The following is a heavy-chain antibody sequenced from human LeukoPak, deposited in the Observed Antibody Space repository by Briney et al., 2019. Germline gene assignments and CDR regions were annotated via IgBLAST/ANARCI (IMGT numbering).Heavy chain of an antibody. CDR1: GFTFSKFA. J-gene: IGHJ4*02. Sequence: GGSLRLSCAASGFTFSKFAMNWVRQAPGKGLEWVSGISASGSSSYYADSVRGRFSISRDNSNNMLYLQMNSLRAEDTRVYYCVSASPAGDFWGQGTLVTASS. V-gene: IGHV3-23*01. CDR3: VSASPAGDF. CDR2: ISASGSSS.